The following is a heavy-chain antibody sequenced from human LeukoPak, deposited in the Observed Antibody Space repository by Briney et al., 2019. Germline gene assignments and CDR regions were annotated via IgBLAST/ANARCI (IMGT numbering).Heavy chain of an antibody. Sequence: SETLSLTCTVSGGSISSSSYYWAWIRQPPGKGLEYIGSYSGSTYYNPSLKSRVTIPVDTSKKQFSLKLSSVTAADTAVYYCARSSYGAGSKPYWVDYWGQGTLVTVSS. CDR1: GGSISSSSYY. CDR3: ARSSYGAGSKPYWVDY. V-gene: IGHV4-39*01. D-gene: IGHD3-10*01. J-gene: IGHJ4*02. CDR2: YSGST.